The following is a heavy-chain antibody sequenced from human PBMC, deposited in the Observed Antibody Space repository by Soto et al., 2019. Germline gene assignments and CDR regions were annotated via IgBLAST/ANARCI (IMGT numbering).Heavy chain of an antibody. CDR3: ARKNPYYYDSSGSRNAAFDI. D-gene: IGHD3-22*01. J-gene: IGHJ3*02. CDR2: IYYSGST. Sequence: SETLSLTCPVSGGSISSGDYYWSWIRQPPGKGLECIGYIYYSGSTYYNPSLKSRVTISVDTSKNQFSLKLSSVSAADTAVYYCARKNPYYYDSSGSRNAAFDIWGQGTMVTVSS. CDR1: GGSISSGDYY. V-gene: IGHV4-30-4*01.